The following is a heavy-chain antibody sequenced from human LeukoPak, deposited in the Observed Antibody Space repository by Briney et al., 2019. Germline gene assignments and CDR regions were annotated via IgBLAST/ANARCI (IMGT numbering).Heavy chain of an antibody. V-gene: IGHV3-64*01. CDR1: GFTFSTYA. CDR3: ARVGDNTAFDY. D-gene: IGHD2-21*01. Sequence: GGSLRLSRAASGFTFSTYALHWVRQVPGKGLEYVSAISSIGGTTYYANSVKGRFTISRDNSKNTLYLQMGSLKPEDTAVYYCARVGDNTAFDYWGQGTLVTVSS. CDR2: ISSIGGTT. J-gene: IGHJ4*02.